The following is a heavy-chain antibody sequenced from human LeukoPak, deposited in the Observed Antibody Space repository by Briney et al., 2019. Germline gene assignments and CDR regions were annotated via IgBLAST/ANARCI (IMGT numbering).Heavy chain of an antibody. J-gene: IGHJ4*02. D-gene: IGHD6-19*01. CDR3: ARDGGIAVAPIDY. CDR1: GYTFTSYG. V-gene: IGHV1-46*01. CDR2: INPSGGST. Sequence: ASVKVSCKASGYTFTSYGISWVRQAPGQGLEWMGIINPSGGSTSYAQKFQGRVTMTRDTSTSTVYMELSSLRSEDTAVYYCARDGGIAVAPIDYWGQGTLVTVSS.